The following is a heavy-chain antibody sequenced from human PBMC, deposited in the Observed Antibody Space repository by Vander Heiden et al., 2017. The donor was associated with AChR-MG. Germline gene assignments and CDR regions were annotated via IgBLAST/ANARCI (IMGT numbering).Heavy chain of an antibody. CDR2: INHSGSA. CDR1: GGSSSGYY. D-gene: IGHD5-12*01. CDR3: ARGRLRLRTSYYGMHV. Sequence: QVQLQQWGAGLLKPSETLSPTCAVYGGSSSGYYWSWIRQPPGKGLEWIGEINHSGSANYNPSLKSRVTISVDTSKNQFSLKLSSVTAADTAVYYCARGRLRLRTSYYGMHVWGQGTTVTVSS. J-gene: IGHJ6*02. V-gene: IGHV4-34*01.